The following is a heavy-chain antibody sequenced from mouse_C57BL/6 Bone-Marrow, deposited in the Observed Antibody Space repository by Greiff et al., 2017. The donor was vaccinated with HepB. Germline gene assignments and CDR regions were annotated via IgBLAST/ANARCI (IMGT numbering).Heavy chain of an antibody. CDR3: ARAYYGSRWFAY. J-gene: IGHJ3*01. D-gene: IGHD1-1*01. Sequence: QVHVKQSGAELVKPGASVKISCKASGYAFSSYWMNWVQQRPGKGLEWIGQIYPGDGDTNYNGKFKGKATLTADKSSSTAYMQLSSLTSEDSAVYFCARAYYGSRWFAYWGQGTLVTVSA. CDR1: GYAFSSYW. CDR2: IYPGDGDT. V-gene: IGHV1-80*01.